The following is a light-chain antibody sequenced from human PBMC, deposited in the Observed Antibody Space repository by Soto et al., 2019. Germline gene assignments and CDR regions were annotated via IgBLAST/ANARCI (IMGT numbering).Light chain of an antibody. V-gene: IGKV1-39*01. CDR2: GAS. CDR3: QQSASAPRT. CDR1: QSITRY. Sequence: DIQMTQSPSSLSASLGDRVTITCRASQSITRYLNWYQQKPGQAPRLLIYGASTLQSGVSSRFSGSGSGTDFTLTISSLQSEDFATYYCQQSASAPRTFGEGTKVEIK. J-gene: IGKJ1*01.